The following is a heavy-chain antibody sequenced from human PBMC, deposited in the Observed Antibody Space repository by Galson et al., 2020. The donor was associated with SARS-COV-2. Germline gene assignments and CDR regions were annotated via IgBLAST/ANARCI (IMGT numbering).Heavy chain of an antibody. CDR3: AKELRFQEWPWIIRHGFDV. J-gene: IGHJ3*01. CDR2: VSVSGGST. V-gene: IGHV3-23*01. D-gene: IGHD3-16*01. Sequence: GESLKISCSASGFSFSSYALSWVRQAPGKGLEWVSAVSVSGGSTYYAESVKGRFTISRDNSKNTLYLQMNSLRSEDTAVYYCAKELRFQEWPWIIRHGFDVWGQGTVVTVSS. CDR1: GFSFSSYA.